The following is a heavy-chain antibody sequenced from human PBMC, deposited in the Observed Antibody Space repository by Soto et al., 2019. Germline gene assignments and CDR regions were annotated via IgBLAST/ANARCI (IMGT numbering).Heavy chain of an antibody. CDR1: GFMFSAYS. V-gene: IGHV3-21*01. CDR3: ARYRECILHRCFGC. J-gene: IGHJ4*02. D-gene: IGHD2-15*01. Sequence: PGGSLRLSCAASGFMFSAYSMNWVRQAPGKGLEWVSSISSSGSYMSYADSVKGRFTVSRDNADNSLYLQMNSLRAEDTAVYYFARYRECILHRCFGCWGQGTLVTVSS. CDR2: ISSSGSYM.